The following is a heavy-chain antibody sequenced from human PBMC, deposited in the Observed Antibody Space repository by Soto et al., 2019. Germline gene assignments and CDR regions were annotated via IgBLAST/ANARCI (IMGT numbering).Heavy chain of an antibody. CDR3: ANVSSSWKAGFVDL. CDR1: GFTFSSHA. D-gene: IGHD6-13*01. CDR2: WSDSGDSI. J-gene: IGHJ5*02. Sequence: EVQLLESGGGLVQPGRSLRLSCTASGFTFSSHAMTWGRQAPGKGLEWVPGWSDSGDSIYYADSLKGRFTMYRNNSMNTLYMQMNTQRVEDTAVYYGANVSSSWKAGFVDLWGQGTLVTVSS. V-gene: IGHV3-23*01.